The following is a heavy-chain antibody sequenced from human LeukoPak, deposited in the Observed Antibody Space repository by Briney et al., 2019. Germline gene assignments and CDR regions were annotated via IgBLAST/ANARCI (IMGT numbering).Heavy chain of an antibody. CDR2: IYTSGST. D-gene: IGHD6-13*01. V-gene: IGHV4-61*02. CDR1: GGSISSGSYY. CDR3: ARDGVAAAFTT. J-gene: IGHJ4*02. Sequence: SQTLSLTCTVSGGSISSGSYYWSWIRQPAGKGLEWIGRIYTSGSTNYNPSLKSRVTISVDTSKNQFSLKLSSVTAADTAVYYCARDGVAAAFTTWGQGTLVTVSS.